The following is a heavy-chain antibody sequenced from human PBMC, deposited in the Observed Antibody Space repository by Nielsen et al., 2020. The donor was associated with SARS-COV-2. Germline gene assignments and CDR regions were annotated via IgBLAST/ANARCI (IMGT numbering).Heavy chain of an antibody. CDR2: FDPEDGET. J-gene: IGHJ4*02. Sequence: ASVKVSCKASGGTFSSYAISWVRQAPGQGLEWMGGFDPEDGETIYAQKFQGRVTMTEDTSTDTAYMELSSLRSEDTAVYYCATEGIWGQGTLVTVSS. CDR1: GGTFSSYA. V-gene: IGHV1-24*01. CDR3: ATEGI.